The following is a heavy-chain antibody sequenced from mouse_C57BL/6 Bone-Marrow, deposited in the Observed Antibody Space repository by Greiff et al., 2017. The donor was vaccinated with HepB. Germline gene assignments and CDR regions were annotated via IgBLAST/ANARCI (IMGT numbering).Heavy chain of an antibody. Sequence: EVKVVDSGGGLVQSGRSLRLSCATSGFTFSDFYMEWVRQAPGKGLEWIAASRNKANDYTTEYSASVKGRFIVSRDTSQSILYLQMNALRAEDTAIYYCARDAGDYAMDYWGQGTSVTVSS. CDR3: ARDAGDYAMDY. J-gene: IGHJ4*01. V-gene: IGHV7-1*01. CDR2: SRNKANDYTT. CDR1: GFTFSDFY.